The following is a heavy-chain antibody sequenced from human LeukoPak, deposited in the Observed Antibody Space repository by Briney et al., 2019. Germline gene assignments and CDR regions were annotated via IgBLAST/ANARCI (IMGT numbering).Heavy chain of an antibody. CDR2: IYTSGST. D-gene: IGHD4-23*01. CDR1: GGSISSGSYY. V-gene: IGHV4-61*02. J-gene: IGHJ4*02. CDR3: ARDYGGNPFDY. Sequence: PSETLSLTCTVSGGSISSGSYYWSWIRQPAGKGLEWIGRIYTSGSTNYNPSLKSRVTISVDTSKNQFSLKLSSVTAADTAVYYCARDYGGNPFDYWGQGTLVTVSS.